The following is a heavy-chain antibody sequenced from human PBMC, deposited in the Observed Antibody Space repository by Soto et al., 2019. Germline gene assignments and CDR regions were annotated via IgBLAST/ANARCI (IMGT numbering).Heavy chain of an antibody. CDR1: GFTFSSYE. D-gene: IGHD4-4*01. V-gene: IGHV3-48*03. J-gene: IGHJ6*02. Sequence: PGGSLRLSCAVSGFTFSSYEMNWVRQAPGKGLERVSYIGTSGKTIYYADSVRGRFTISRDNAKNSLYLQMNSLRAEDTAVYFCARDPAIYSGKFDYGLDVWGRGTTVTVSS. CDR2: IGTSGKTI. CDR3: ARDPAIYSGKFDYGLDV.